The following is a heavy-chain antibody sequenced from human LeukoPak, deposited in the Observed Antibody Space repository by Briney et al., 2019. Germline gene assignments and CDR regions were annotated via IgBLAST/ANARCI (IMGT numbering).Heavy chain of an antibody. CDR1: GFTFSSNG. D-gene: IGHD6-13*01. V-gene: IGHV3-30*02. CDR3: AKAGGSSWYALDY. Sequence: AGGSLRLSCAASGFTFSSNGMHWVRQAPGKGLEWVAFIRYDGSNKYYADSVKGRFTISRDNSKNTQYLQMNSLRAEDTAVYYCAKAGGSSWYALDYWGQGTLVTVSS. J-gene: IGHJ4*02. CDR2: IRYDGSNK.